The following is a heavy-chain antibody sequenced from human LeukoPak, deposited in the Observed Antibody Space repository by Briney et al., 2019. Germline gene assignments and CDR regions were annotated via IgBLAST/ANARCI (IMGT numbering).Heavy chain of an antibody. D-gene: IGHD1-1*01. CDR1: GYSITSAYY. Sequence: SETLSLTCAVSGYSITSAYYWSWIRQPPGKGLEWIGYIYYSGSSDYNPSLKSRVSISVDTSKNQLSLKLSSVTAADTAVYYCARAHTNNWHVDYWGQGTLVTVSS. CDR2: IYYSGSS. CDR3: ARAHTNNWHVDY. J-gene: IGHJ4*02. V-gene: IGHV4-61*01.